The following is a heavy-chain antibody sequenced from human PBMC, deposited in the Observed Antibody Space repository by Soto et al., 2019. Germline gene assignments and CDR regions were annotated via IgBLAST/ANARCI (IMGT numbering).Heavy chain of an antibody. J-gene: IGHJ4*02. CDR2: IYYSGST. D-gene: IGHD4-17*01. V-gene: IGHV4-31*03. CDR1: GCSISTGGYY. CDR3: ARGMSVTLFDN. Sequence: QVQLQESGPGLVKPSQTLSLTCTVSGCSISTGGYYWTWIRQHPGKGLEWIGYIYYSGSTYYNPSLKSRVTISVDTSKNQFSLKLSSVTAAETAVYYCARGMSVTLFDNWGQGTLVTASS.